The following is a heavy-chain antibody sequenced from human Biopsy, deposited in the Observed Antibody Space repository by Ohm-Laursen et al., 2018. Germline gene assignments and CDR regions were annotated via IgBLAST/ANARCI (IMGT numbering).Heavy chain of an antibody. V-gene: IGHV3-23*01. D-gene: IGHD6-13*01. CDR3: AKAGSISWYDY. CDR2: INSSGGKT. Sequence: SLRLSCTASGFTFSSYTMSWVRQAPGKGPEWVSDINSSGGKTYYVDSVNGRFTISRDNSKNTLYLQMSSLRAEDTAVYYCAKAGSISWYDYWGQGTLVTVSS. CDR1: GFTFSSYT. J-gene: IGHJ4*02.